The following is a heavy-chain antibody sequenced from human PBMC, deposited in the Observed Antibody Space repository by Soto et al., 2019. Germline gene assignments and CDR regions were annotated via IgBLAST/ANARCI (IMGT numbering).Heavy chain of an antibody. J-gene: IGHJ4*02. Sequence: QVQLQESGPGLVKPSETLSLTCTVSGGSVSSGSYYWSWIRQPPGKGLEWIGFMSYSGSTKYNPSLKSRVTISVDTSHNQFSLRLNSVTAADTAVYYCARGAYSYGIPFADYWGQGTLVTVSS. CDR3: ARGAYSYGIPFADY. V-gene: IGHV4-61*01. CDR1: GGSVSSGSYY. CDR2: MSYSGST. D-gene: IGHD5-18*01.